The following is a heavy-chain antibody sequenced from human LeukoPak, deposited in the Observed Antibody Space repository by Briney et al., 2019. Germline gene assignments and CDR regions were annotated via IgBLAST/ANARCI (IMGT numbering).Heavy chain of an antibody. D-gene: IGHD6-13*01. V-gene: IGHV4-4*07. CDR1: GGSISSYY. J-gene: IGHJ5*02. CDR3: ARDSVYSSSWYTGWFDP. CDR2: IYTSGST. Sequence: PSETLSLTCTVSGGSISSYYWSWIRQPAGKGLEWIGRIYTSGSTNYNPSLKSRVTMSVDTSKNQSSLKLSSVTAADTAVYYCARDSVYSSSWYTGWFDPWGQGTLVTVSS.